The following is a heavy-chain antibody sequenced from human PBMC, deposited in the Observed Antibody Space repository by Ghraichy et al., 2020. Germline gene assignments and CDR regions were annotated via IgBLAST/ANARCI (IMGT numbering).Heavy chain of an antibody. CDR2: INHSGST. CDR3: ARDKGRYYGMDV. Sequence: SETLSLTCAVYGGSFSGYYWSWIRQPPGKGLEWIGEINHSGSTNYNPSLKSRVTISVDTSKNQFSLKLSSVTAADTAVYYCARDKGRYYGMDVWGQGTTVTVSS. J-gene: IGHJ6*02. CDR1: GGSFSGYY. V-gene: IGHV4-34*01.